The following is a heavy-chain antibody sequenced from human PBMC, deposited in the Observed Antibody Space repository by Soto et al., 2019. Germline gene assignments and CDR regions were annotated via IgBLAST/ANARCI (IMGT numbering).Heavy chain of an antibody. V-gene: IGHV4-31*01. CDR2: IFYSGST. CDR1: GGSISSGGYY. D-gene: IGHD5-12*01. J-gene: IGHJ5*02. CDR3: AREGGGGYDHRWFDP. Sequence: QVQLQESGPGLVKPSQTLSLTCTVSGGSISSGGYYWSWIRQHPGTGLEWIGYIFYSGSTYYNPSLKSLVTISVDTYKTQSSLKLSSVTAADTAVYYCAREGGGGYDHRWFDPWGQGALVTVSS.